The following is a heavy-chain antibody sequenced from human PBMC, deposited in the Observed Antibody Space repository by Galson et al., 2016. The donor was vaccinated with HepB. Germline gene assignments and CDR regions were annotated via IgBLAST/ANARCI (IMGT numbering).Heavy chain of an antibody. J-gene: IGHJ4*02. V-gene: IGHV4-30-4*01. CDR3: ARERYYYDRSGYYYFFDN. Sequence: TLSLTCTVSGGSISAGDYYWRWIRQPPGKGLEWIGYVFYSGSTYYNTSLQIRVTISVDTSKNQFSLKLNSVTPADTAVYYCARERYYYDRSGYYYFFDNWGQGTPITVSS. CDR2: VFYSGST. CDR1: GGSISAGDYY. D-gene: IGHD3-22*01.